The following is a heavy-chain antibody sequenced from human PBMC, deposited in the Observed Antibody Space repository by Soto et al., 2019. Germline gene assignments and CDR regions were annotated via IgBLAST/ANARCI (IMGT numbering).Heavy chain of an antibody. CDR2: IYYSGST. CDR3: ARGRYYDSSGSYFDAFDI. V-gene: IGHV4-59*01. CDR1: GGSISSYY. J-gene: IGHJ3*02. Sequence: PSETLSLTCTVSGGSISSYYWSWIRQPPGKGLEWIGYIYYSGSTNYNPSLKSRVTISVDTSKNQFSLKLSSVTAADTAVYYCARGRYYDSSGSYFDAFDIWGQGTMVTVSS. D-gene: IGHD3-22*01.